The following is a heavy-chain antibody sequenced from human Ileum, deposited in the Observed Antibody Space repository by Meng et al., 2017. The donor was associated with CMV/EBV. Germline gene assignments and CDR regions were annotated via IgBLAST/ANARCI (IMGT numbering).Heavy chain of an antibody. CDR3: AHQAGGHYVPFDH. Sequence: GGSLRLSCVASGFPFSTHAMSWVRQAPGKGPEWVSCISGSGDTASYADSVKGRFTISRDNSKSTLFLQMNSLTVEDTSVYFCAHQAGGHYVPFDHWGPGTMVTVSS. J-gene: IGHJ4*02. V-gene: IGHV3-23*01. D-gene: IGHD3-10*02. CDR2: ISGSGDTA. CDR1: GFPFSTHA.